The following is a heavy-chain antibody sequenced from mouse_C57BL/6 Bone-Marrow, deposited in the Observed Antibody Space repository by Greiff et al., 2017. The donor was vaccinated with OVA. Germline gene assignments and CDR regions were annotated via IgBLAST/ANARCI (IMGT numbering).Heavy chain of an antibody. CDR3: ARSHYYSNFYYAMDY. CDR2: IRNKANGYTT. CDR1: GFTFTDYY. D-gene: IGHD2-5*01. Sequence: EVKLVESGGGLVQPGGSLSLSCAASGFTFTDYYMSWVRQPPGKALEWLGFIRNKANGYTTEYSASVKGRFTISRDNSQSILYLQMNALRAEDSATYYCARSHYYSNFYYAMDYWGQGTSVTVSS. J-gene: IGHJ4*01. V-gene: IGHV7-3*01.